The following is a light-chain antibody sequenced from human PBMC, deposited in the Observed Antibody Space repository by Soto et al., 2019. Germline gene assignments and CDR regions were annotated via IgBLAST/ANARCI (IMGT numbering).Light chain of an antibody. Sequence: DIVMTQSPATLSVSPGERATLSCRASQSVSSNLAWYQQKPGQAPSLLIYGAFTRATAITPRFSGTGSWTEVTLTISSLQSEDFAVDYCQQYNNWPMTFGQGTKVDIK. J-gene: IGKJ1*01. CDR1: QSVSSN. V-gene: IGKV3-15*01. CDR2: GAF. CDR3: QQYNNWPMT.